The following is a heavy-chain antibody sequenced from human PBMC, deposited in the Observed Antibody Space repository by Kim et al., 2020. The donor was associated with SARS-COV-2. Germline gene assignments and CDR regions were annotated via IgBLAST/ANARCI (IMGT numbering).Heavy chain of an antibody. CDR1: GFTFSSYG. J-gene: IGHJ4*02. CDR3: AKEVGGYYGSGNY. V-gene: IGHV3-30*18. CDR2: ISYDGSNK. D-gene: IGHD3-10*01. Sequence: GGSLRLSCAASGFTFSSYGMHWVRQAPGKGLEWVAVISYDGSNKYYADSVKGRFTISRDNSKNTLYLQMNSLRAEDTAVYYCAKEVGGYYGSGNYWGQGTLVTVSS.